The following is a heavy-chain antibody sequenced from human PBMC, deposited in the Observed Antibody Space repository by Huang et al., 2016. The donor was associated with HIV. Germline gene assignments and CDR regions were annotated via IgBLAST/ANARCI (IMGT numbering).Heavy chain of an antibody. D-gene: IGHD3-3*01. V-gene: IGHV3-30*02. CDR3: AKDLTYTFGRHFDY. Sequence: QVQLVESGGGVVQPGGSLRLSCTASGFTFGSFGMPWVRQAPGKGLEWVAFIRYDGNNDYYADSVRGRFTIARDNSKDTLYLQMNRLRPDDSAVYYCAKDLTYTFGRHFDYWGRGTLVTVSS. CDR1: GFTFGSFG. CDR2: IRYDGNND. J-gene: IGHJ4*02.